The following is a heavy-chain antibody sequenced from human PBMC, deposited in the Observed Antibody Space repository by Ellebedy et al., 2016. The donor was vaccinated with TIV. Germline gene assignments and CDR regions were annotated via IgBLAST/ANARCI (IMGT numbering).Heavy chain of an antibody. J-gene: IGHJ4*02. CDR2: INPNSGGR. CDR1: GYSFTAYG. CDR3: ASSGDRSGWYADY. D-gene: IGHD6-19*01. V-gene: IGHV1-2*02. Sequence: AASVKVSCKTSGYSFTAYGISWVRQAPGQGLEWMGWINPNSGGRGFAHKFEGRITMTRDTSISTAYMELSRLRSDDTAVYYCASSGDRSGWYADYWGQGTLVTVAS.